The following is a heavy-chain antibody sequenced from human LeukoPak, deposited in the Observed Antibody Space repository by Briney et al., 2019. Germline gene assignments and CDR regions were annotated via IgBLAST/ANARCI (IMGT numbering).Heavy chain of an antibody. CDR3: ARVSSGTGYYYYYYMDV. CDR1: GFTVSSNY. J-gene: IGHJ6*03. D-gene: IGHD3-10*01. Sequence: PGGSLRPSCAASGFTVSSNYMSWVRQAPGKGLEWVSGINWNGGSTGYADSVKGRFTISRDNAKNSLYLQMNSLRAEDTALYYCARVSSGTGYYYYYYMDVWGKGTTVTVSS. V-gene: IGHV3-20*04. CDR2: INWNGGST.